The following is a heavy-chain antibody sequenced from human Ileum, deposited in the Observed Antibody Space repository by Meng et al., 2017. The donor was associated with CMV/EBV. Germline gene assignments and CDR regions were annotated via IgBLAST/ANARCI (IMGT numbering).Heavy chain of an antibody. V-gene: IGHV3-48*04. Sequence: GESLKISCAASEFTFSSYSMNWVRQAPGKGLEWVSYISSSSSTIYYADSVKGRFTISRDNAKNSLYLQMNSLRAEDTAVYYCARDKGFSGSYYIYWGQGTLVTVSS. CDR2: ISSSSSTI. CDR3: ARDKGFSGSYYIY. CDR1: EFTFSSYS. D-gene: IGHD1-26*01. J-gene: IGHJ4*02.